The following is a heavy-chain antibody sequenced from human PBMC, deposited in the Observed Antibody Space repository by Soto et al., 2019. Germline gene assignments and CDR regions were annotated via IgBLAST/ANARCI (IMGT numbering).Heavy chain of an antibody. J-gene: IGHJ5*02. CDR1: GFIFENFG. Sequence: GSLRLSCAASGFIFENFGMSWVRQAPGKGLEWISSISGSGFKKYYADSVKGRFTISRDNSKSTVYLELNNLSAEDTAVYHCAKNQGVELVPLATVDWFDPWGQGSVVTVSS. CDR2: ISGSGFKK. D-gene: IGHD1-26*01. CDR3: AKNQGVELVPLATVDWFDP. V-gene: IGHV3-23*01.